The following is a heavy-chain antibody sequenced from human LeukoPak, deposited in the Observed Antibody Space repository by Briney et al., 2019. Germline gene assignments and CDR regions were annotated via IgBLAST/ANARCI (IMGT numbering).Heavy chain of an antibody. D-gene: IGHD2-15*01. CDR1: GFSVNTNY. V-gene: IGHV3-66*01. J-gene: IGHJ3*02. CDR3: ARGKTSDDIVEDAFDI. CDR2: LYSGGGA. Sequence: GGSLRLSCAASGFSVNTNYMTWVRQAPGKGLEWVSVLYSGGGAYYADSVKDGFTISRDYSQNTLLLQMNSLRAEDTALYYCARGKTSDDIVEDAFDIWGQGIMVAVSS.